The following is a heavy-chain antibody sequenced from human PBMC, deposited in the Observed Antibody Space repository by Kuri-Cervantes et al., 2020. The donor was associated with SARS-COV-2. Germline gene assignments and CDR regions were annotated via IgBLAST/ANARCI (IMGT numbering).Heavy chain of an antibody. J-gene: IGHJ4*02. CDR1: GGTFSSYA. Sequence: ASVKVSCKASGGTFSSYAISWVRQAPGQGLEWMGWMNPNSGNTGYAQKFQGRVTITRDTSISTAYMELSSLRSEDTAVYYCARGITGTDFDYWGQGTLVTVSS. D-gene: IGHD1-7*01. CDR3: ARGITGTDFDY. CDR2: MNPNSGNT. V-gene: IGHV1-8*03.